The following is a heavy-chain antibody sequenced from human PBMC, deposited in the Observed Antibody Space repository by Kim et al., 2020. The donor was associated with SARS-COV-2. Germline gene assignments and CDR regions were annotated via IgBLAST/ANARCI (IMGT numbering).Heavy chain of an antibody. CDR2: INPSGGST. V-gene: IGHV1-46*01. CDR3: ARLGIAVAGTFETTKDAFDI. J-gene: IGHJ3*02. D-gene: IGHD6-19*01. CDR1: GYTFTSYY. Sequence: SVKVSCKASGYTFTSYYMHWVRQAPGQGLEWMGIINPSGGSTSYAQKFQGRVTMTRDTSTSTVYMELSSLRSEDTAVYYCARLGIAVAGTFETTKDAFDIWGQGTMVTVSS.